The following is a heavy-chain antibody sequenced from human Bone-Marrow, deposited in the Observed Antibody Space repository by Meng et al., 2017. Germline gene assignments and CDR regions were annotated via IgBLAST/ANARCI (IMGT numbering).Heavy chain of an antibody. V-gene: IGHV3-15*01. CDR1: GFTFSNAW. D-gene: IGHD6-13*01. CDR2: IKSKTDGGTT. CDR3: TTEIRIAAAFFSLY. J-gene: IGHJ4*02. Sequence: GESLKISCAASGFTFSNAWMSWVRQAPGKGLEWVGRIKSKTDGGTTDYAAPVKGRFTISRDDSKNTLYLQMNSLKTEDTAVYYCTTEIRIAAAFFSLYWGQGTLVTVSS.